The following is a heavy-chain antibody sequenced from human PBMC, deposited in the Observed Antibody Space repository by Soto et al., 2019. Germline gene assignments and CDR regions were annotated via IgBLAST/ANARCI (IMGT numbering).Heavy chain of an antibody. Sequence: QLQLQESGPGLVKPSETLSLTCTVSGGSISSSSYYWGWIRQPPGKGLEGIGSLYYSGSTYYNPSLKSRVTLSVDTSKNQFSLKLSSVTAADTAVYYCARHIREVATTLTFDYWGQGTLVTVSS. D-gene: IGHD2-15*01. V-gene: IGHV4-39*01. CDR1: GGSISSSSYY. CDR3: ARHIREVATTLTFDY. J-gene: IGHJ4*02. CDR2: LYYSGST.